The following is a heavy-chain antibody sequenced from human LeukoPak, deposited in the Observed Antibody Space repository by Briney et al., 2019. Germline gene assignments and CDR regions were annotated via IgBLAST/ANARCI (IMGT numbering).Heavy chain of an antibody. Sequence: NSSETLSLTCTVSGGSISSGGYYWSWIRQHPGKGLEWIGYIYYSGSTYYNPSLKSRVTISVDTSKNQFSLKLSSVTAADTAVYYCAREPYAGYDSSGYTLNDAFDIWGQGTMVTVSS. V-gene: IGHV4-31*03. CDR2: IYYSGST. CDR1: GGSISSGGYY. J-gene: IGHJ3*02. CDR3: AREPYAGYDSSGYTLNDAFDI. D-gene: IGHD3-22*01.